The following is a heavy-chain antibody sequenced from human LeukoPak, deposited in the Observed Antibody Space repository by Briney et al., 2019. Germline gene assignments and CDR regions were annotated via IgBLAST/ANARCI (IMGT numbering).Heavy chain of an antibody. CDR3: ARDSPYYYGSGSATYYMDV. CDR1: GYTFTSYG. CDR2: ISAYNGNT. Sequence: GASVKVSCKASGYTFTSYGISWVRQAPGQGLEWMGWISAYNGNTNYAQKLQGRVTMTTDTSTSTAYMELRSLRSDDTAVYYCARDSPYYYGSGSATYYMDVWGKGTTVTISS. J-gene: IGHJ6*03. V-gene: IGHV1-18*01. D-gene: IGHD3-10*01.